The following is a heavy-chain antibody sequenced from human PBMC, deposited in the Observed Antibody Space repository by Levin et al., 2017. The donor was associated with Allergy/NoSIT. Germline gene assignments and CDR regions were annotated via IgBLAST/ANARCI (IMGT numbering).Heavy chain of an antibody. Sequence: WASVKVSCKASGYTFTGYYMHWVRQAPGQGLEWMGWINPNSGGTNYAQKFQGRVTMTRDTSISTAYMELSRLRSDDTAVYYCARSSGGYCSSTSCYLFDYWGQGTLVTVSS. J-gene: IGHJ4*02. CDR1: GYTFTGYY. D-gene: IGHD2-2*01. CDR3: ARSSGGYCSSTSCYLFDY. V-gene: IGHV1-2*02. CDR2: INPNSGGT.